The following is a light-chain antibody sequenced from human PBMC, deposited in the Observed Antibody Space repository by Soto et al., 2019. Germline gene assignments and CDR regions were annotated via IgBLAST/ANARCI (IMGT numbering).Light chain of an antibody. CDR2: GAP. Sequence: EIGMTQSPSTLSVSPGVRATLSCRASQSVSNNLAWYQKKPGQAPMLLNYGAPNRATGIPARFSGSGSGTEFTLTVSSTPSEDIALYYGQQYNNLLTFSKGTRVDIK. J-gene: IGKJ1*01. V-gene: IGKV3-15*01. CDR3: QQYNNLLT. CDR1: QSVSNN.